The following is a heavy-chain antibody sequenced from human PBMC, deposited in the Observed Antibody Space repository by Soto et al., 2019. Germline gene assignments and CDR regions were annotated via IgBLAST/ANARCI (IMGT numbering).Heavy chain of an antibody. CDR3: ARDRVEYSSSSLDY. J-gene: IGHJ4*02. CDR1: GFTFSSYA. V-gene: IGHV3-30-3*01. CDR2: ISYDGSNK. D-gene: IGHD6-6*01. Sequence: QVQLVESGGGVVQPGRSLRLSCAASGFTFSSYAMHWVRQAPGKGLEWVAVISYDGSNKYYADSVKGRFTISRDNSKNPLYLQMNSLRAEDTAVYYCARDRVEYSSSSLDYWGQGTLVTVSS.